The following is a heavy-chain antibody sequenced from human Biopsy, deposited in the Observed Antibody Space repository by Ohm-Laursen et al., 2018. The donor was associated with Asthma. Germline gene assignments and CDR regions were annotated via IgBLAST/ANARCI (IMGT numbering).Heavy chain of an antibody. CDR1: GSTFSSYC. J-gene: IGHJ4*02. Sequence: SLRLSCAASGSTFSSYCMSWVRQAPGKGLEWVANIKKDGSEKYYVDSVKGRFTISRDNAKNSLYLHMNSLRAEDTAVYYCARGDSSNWSHYYFDYWGQGTLVTVSS. CDR2: IKKDGSEK. CDR3: ARGDSSNWSHYYFDY. V-gene: IGHV3-7*01. D-gene: IGHD3-22*01.